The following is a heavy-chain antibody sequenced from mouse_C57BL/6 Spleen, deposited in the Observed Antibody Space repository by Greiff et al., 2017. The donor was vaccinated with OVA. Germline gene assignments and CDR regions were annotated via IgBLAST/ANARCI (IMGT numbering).Heavy chain of an antibody. CDR2: IRSKSNNYAT. Sequence: VQLVESGGGLVQPKGSLKLSCAASGFSFNTYAMNWVRQAPGTGLEWVARIRSKSNNYATYYADSVKDRFTISRDDSESMLYLQMNNLKTEDTAMYYGVRRKGNYGDYAMDYWGQGTSVTVSS. CDR1: GFSFNTYA. D-gene: IGHD2-1*01. J-gene: IGHJ4*01. CDR3: VRRKGNYGDYAMDY. V-gene: IGHV10-1*01.